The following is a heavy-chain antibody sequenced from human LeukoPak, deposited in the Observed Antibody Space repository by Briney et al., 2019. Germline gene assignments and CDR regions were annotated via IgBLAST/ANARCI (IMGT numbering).Heavy chain of an antibody. CDR1: GFTFSSYW. J-gene: IGHJ4*02. CDR2: ISSSNKYI. CDR3: ARGFVAADGLYYFDC. V-gene: IGHV3-21*01. D-gene: IGHD6-13*01. Sequence: PGGSLRLSCAASGFTFSSYWMNWVRQAPGKGLEWVSSISSSNKYIYYADSIKGRFTVSRDNTQNSLYLQMNSLRAEDTAVYYCARGFVAADGLYYFDCWGQGTLVTVSS.